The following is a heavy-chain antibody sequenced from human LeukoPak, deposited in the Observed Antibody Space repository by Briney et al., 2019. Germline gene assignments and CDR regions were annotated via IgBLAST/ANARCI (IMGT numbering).Heavy chain of an antibody. J-gene: IGHJ3*02. D-gene: IGHD3-10*01. CDR2: INPNSGGT. CDR1: GYTFTDYY. Sequence: ASVKVSCKASGYTFTDYYMHWVRQAPGQGLEWMGWINPNSGGTNYAQKFQGRVTMTRDTSISTAYMELSRLRSDDTAVYYCEVYSSSYGSGSYYNRDAFDIWGQGTMVTVSS. V-gene: IGHV1-2*02. CDR3: EVYSSSYGSGSYYNRDAFDI.